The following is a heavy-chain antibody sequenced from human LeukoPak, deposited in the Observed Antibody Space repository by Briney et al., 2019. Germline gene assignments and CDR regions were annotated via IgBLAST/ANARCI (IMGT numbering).Heavy chain of an antibody. J-gene: IGHJ3*02. CDR3: AREDSSSSDAFDI. Sequence: ASVKVSCKVSGYTFTNYNINWVRQAPGQGLEWMGWISGYNGNTNYAQKFQGRVTITADESTSTAYMELSSLRSDDTAVYYCAREDSSSSDAFDIWGQGTMVTVSS. CDR1: GYTFTNYN. CDR2: ISGYNGNT. V-gene: IGHV1-18*01. D-gene: IGHD6-6*01.